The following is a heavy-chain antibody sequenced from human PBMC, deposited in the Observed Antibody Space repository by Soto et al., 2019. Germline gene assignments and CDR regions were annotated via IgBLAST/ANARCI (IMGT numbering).Heavy chain of an antibody. V-gene: IGHV1-24*01. CDR2: FDPEDGET. Sequence: ASVKVSCKVSGYTLTELSMHWVRQAPGKGLEWMGGFDPEDGETIYAQKFQGRVTMTEDTSTDTAYMELSSLRSEDTAVYYCACGNHGKAGLYYYYMDVWGKGTTVTVSS. CDR1: GYTLTELS. D-gene: IGHD6-19*01. CDR3: ACGNHGKAGLYYYYMDV. J-gene: IGHJ6*03.